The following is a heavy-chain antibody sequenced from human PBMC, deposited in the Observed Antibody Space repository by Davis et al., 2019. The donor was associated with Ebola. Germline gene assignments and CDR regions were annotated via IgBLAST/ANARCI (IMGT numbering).Heavy chain of an antibody. CDR2: ISSSGSTI. Sequence: GGSLRLSCAASGFTFSDYYMSWIRQPPGKGLEWVSYISSSGSTIYYADSVNGRFTISRDNAKNSLYLQMNSLRAEATAVYYCARVVAVVAATRDWFDPWGQGTLVTVSS. J-gene: IGHJ5*02. D-gene: IGHD2-15*01. CDR1: GFTFSDYY. CDR3: ARVVAVVAATRDWFDP. V-gene: IGHV3-11*01.